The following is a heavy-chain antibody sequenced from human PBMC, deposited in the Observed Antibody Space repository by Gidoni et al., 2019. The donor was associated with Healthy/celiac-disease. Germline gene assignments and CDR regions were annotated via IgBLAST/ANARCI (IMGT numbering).Heavy chain of an antibody. Sequence: QVQLVESGGGVVQPGRSLRLSCAASGFTFSTSGMQWVRQAPGKGLEWVALISYDGSKYYYADSVKGRFTISRDNSKNTLYLQMNSLRAEDTAVYYCARGPRVVVAGRPFDYWGQGTLVTVSS. CDR3: ARGPRVVVAGRPFDY. V-gene: IGHV3-33*08. CDR1: GFTFSTSG. J-gene: IGHJ4*02. CDR2: ISYDGSKY. D-gene: IGHD2-15*01.